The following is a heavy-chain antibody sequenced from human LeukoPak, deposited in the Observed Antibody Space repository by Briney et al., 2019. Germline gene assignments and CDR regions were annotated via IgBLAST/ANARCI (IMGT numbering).Heavy chain of an antibody. J-gene: IGHJ6*03. D-gene: IGHD5-18*01. V-gene: IGHV1-69*01. Sequence: SVKVSCKASGGTFSSYAINWVRQAPGQGLEWMGGSIPIFGTANYAQKFQGRVTITADESTSTAYMELSSLRSEDTAVYYCAREGGTAIVWSYYMDVWGKGTTVTVS. CDR2: SIPIFGTA. CDR3: AREGGTAIVWSYYMDV. CDR1: GGTFSSYA.